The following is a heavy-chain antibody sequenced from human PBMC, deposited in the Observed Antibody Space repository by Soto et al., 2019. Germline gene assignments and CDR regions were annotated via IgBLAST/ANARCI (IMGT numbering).Heavy chain of an antibody. D-gene: IGHD2-2*01. V-gene: IGHV3-30*18. Sequence: PGKGLEWVAVISYDGGDKYYADSVKGRFTISRDNSKNTPYLQMNSLRAEDTAMYYCAKASGYCSSSTCSRLIYYYYGMDVWGQGTTVTVSS. CDR2: ISYDGGDK. J-gene: IGHJ6*02. CDR3: AKASGYCSSSTCSRLIYYYYGMDV.